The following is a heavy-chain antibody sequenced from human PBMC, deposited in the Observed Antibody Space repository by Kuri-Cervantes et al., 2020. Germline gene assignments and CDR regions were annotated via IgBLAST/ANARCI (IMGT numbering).Heavy chain of an antibody. CDR2: IYYSGST. Sequence: GSLRLSCAVSGYSISSGYYWSWIRQPPGKGLEWIGYIYYSGSTNYNPSLKSRVTISVDTSKNQFSLKLSSVTAADTAVYYCARDSLSCAFDIWGQGTMVTVSS. CDR1: GYSISSGYY. V-gene: IGHV4-61*01. CDR3: ARDSLSCAFDI. J-gene: IGHJ3*02.